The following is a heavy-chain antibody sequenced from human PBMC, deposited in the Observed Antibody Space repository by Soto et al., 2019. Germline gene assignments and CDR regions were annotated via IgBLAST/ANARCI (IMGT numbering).Heavy chain of an antibody. D-gene: IGHD3-3*01. CDR2: INPNSGGT. Sequence: ASVKVSCKDSGYTFTGYYMHWVRQAPGQGLEWMGWINPNSGGTNYAQKFQGRVTMTRDTSISTAYMELSRLRSDDTAVYYCARGHYDYGTNDYWGQGTLVTVSS. J-gene: IGHJ4*02. CDR3: ARGHYDYGTNDY. CDR1: GYTFTGYY. V-gene: IGHV1-2*02.